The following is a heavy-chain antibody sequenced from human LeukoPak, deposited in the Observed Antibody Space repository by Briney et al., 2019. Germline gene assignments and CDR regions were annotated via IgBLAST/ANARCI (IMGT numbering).Heavy chain of an antibody. D-gene: IGHD4-17*01. Sequence: GGSLRLSCAASGFTFSSYGMHWVRQAPGKGLEWVAFIRYDGSNKYYADSVKGRFTISRDNSKNTLYLQMGSLRAEDMAVYYCARGDYGDYFLGGDAFDIWGQGTMVTVSS. CDR3: ARGDYGDYFLGGDAFDI. CDR1: GFTFSSYG. V-gene: IGHV3-30*02. J-gene: IGHJ3*02. CDR2: IRYDGSNK.